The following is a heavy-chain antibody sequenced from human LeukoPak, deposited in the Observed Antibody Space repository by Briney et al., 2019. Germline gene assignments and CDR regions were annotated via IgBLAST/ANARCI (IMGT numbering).Heavy chain of an antibody. D-gene: IGHD4-23*01. CDR3: ARVLPAGNCFDD. Sequence: GGSLRLSCAASGLSLTSNYMSWVRQAPGKGLEWVSVIYSGGRTYYADSVTGRFTISRDNSKNTLYLQMNSLRAEDTAVYYCARVLPAGNCFDDWGQGILVTVSS. CDR2: IYSGGRT. CDR1: GLSLTSNY. J-gene: IGHJ4*02. V-gene: IGHV3-53*01.